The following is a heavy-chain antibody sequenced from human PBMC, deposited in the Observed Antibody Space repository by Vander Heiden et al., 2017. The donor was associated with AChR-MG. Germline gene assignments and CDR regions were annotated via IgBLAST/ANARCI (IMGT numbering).Heavy chain of an antibody. CDR3: AGTSLMVYAIAFDP. CDR1: GASLSGHY. Sequence: QVQLQQWGAGLLKPSETLSLTCAVYGASLSGHYWSWIRQPPGKGLEWIGEINHSGSTTYNPSLKSRVTISVDTSKNQFSLKLSSVTAADTAVYYCAGTSLMVYAIAFDPWGQGTLVTVSS. D-gene: IGHD2-8*01. J-gene: IGHJ5*02. CDR2: INHSGST. V-gene: IGHV4-34*01.